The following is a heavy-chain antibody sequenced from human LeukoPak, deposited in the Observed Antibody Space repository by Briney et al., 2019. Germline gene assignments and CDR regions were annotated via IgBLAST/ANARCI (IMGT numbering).Heavy chain of an antibody. CDR1: GYTFTSFG. D-gene: IGHD1-26*01. J-gene: IGHJ4*02. CDR2: ISAYNGNT. Sequence: ASVKVSCKASGYTFTSFGITWVRQAPGQGLEWMGWISAYNGNTNYAQKLQGRATMTTDTSTSTAYMELRSLISDDTAVYYCARASGSNSPLYWGQGTLVTVSS. CDR3: ARASGSNSPLY. V-gene: IGHV1-18*01.